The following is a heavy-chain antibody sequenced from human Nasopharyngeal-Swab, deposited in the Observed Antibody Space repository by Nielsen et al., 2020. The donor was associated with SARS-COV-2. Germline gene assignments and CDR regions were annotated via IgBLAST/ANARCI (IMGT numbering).Heavy chain of an antibody. CDR1: GYTFTSYY. D-gene: IGHD5-18*01. V-gene: IGHV1-46*01. CDR2: INPSGGST. CDR3: ARLTAMVNRGDYYYGMDV. Sequence: ASVKVSCNASGYTFTSYYMHWVRQAPGQRLEWMGIINPSGGSTSYAQKFQGRVTMTRDTSTSTVYMELSSLRSEDTAVYYCARLTAMVNRGDYYYGMDVWGQGTTVTVSS. J-gene: IGHJ6*02.